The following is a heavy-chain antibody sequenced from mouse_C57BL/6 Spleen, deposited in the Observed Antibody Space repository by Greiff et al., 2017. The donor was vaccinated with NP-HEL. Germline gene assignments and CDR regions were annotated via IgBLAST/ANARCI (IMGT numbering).Heavy chain of an antibody. CDR2: IDPSDSYT. CDR3: ARSRATGDYFDY. CDR1: GYTFTSYW. D-gene: IGHD1-1*01. V-gene: IGHV1-69*01. J-gene: IGHJ2*01. Sequence: VQLQQPGAELVMPGASVKLSCKASGYTFTSYWMHWVKQRPGQGLEWIGEIDPSDSYTNYNQKFKGKSKLTVDKSYSTAYMQLSSLSSEDSAVYYCARSRATGDYFDYWGQGTTLTVSS.